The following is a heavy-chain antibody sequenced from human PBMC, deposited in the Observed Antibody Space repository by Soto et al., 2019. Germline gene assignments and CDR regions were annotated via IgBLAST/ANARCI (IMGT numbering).Heavy chain of an antibody. D-gene: IGHD6-13*01. J-gene: IGHJ4*02. CDR3: ARARATIAAAAIFDC. CDR2: VYRTGST. Sequence: SETLSLTCAVSGGSISTSNWWSWVRQPPGKGLEWIGEVYRTGSTNYNPSLESRLTISVDKSKNQFSLKLTSVAAADTAVYYCARARATIAAAAIFDCWGKGNLVTVSS. CDR1: GGSISTSNW. V-gene: IGHV4-4*02.